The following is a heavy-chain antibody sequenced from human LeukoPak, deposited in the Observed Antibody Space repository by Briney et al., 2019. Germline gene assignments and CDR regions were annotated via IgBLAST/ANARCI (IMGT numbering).Heavy chain of an antibody. CDR2: INHSGST. D-gene: IGHD2-2*01. CDR3: ASLVVPAANYGMDV. Sequence: PSETLSLTCAVYGGSFSGYYWSWIRQPPGKGLEWIGEINHSGSTNYNPSLKSRVTISVDTSKNQFSPKLSSVTAADTAVYYCASLVVPAANYGMDVWGQGTTVTVSS. CDR1: GGSFSGYY. V-gene: IGHV4-34*01. J-gene: IGHJ6*02.